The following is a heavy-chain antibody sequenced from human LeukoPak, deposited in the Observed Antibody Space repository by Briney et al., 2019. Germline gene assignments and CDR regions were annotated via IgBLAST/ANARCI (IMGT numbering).Heavy chain of an antibody. CDR3: ARDGWGAAAGPC. J-gene: IGHJ4*02. CDR1: GFTFSSYS. D-gene: IGHD6-13*01. Sequence: PGGSLRLSCAASGFTFSSYSMNWVRQAPGKGLEWVSSISSSSSYIYYADSVKGRFTISRDNAKNSLYLRMNSLRAEDTAVYYCARDGWGAAAGPCWGQGTLVTVSS. V-gene: IGHV3-21*01. CDR2: ISSSSSYI.